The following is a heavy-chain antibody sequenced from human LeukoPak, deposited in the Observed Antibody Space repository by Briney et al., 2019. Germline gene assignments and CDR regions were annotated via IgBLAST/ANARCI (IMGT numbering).Heavy chain of an antibody. Sequence: ASVKVSCKAAGYTFTSYGISWVRQAPGQGLEWMGWISAYNGSTNYAQKLQGRATMTTDTSTSTVYMELRSLRSDDTAVYYCARGGLYCSSTSCYGIEYWGQGTLVTVSS. J-gene: IGHJ4*02. CDR1: GYTFTSYG. V-gene: IGHV1-18*04. D-gene: IGHD2-2*01. CDR3: ARGGLYCSSTSCYGIEY. CDR2: ISAYNGST.